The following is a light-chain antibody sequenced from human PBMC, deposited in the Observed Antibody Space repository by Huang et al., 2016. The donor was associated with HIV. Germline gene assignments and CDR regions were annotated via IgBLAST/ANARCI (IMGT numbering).Light chain of an antibody. CDR2: DAS. J-gene: IGKJ1*01. CDR3: QGRNSWA. CDR1: QSVSNS. Sequence: EIVLTQSPAILSLSLGVSATLSCRASQSVSNSLAWYQQKPGQAPRLLIYDASNRATGIPARFSGSGSGTDFTLTISGLEPEDSAIYYCQGRNSWAFGQGTKVEIK. V-gene: IGKV3-11*01.